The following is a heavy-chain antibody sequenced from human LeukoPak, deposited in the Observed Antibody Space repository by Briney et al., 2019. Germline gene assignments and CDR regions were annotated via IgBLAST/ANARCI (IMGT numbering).Heavy chain of an antibody. D-gene: IGHD6-19*01. CDR3: ARQRSSGWYYFDS. CDR1: GVSISGYY. J-gene: IGHJ4*02. V-gene: IGHV4-59*12. CDR2: LYYPGST. Sequence: PSETLSLTCTVSGVSISGYYCSWIRKPPGKGLEWIGYLYYPGSTKYNPSLKSRVSISLDTSKNVFSLKLSSVTATDTAVYYCARQRSSGWYYFDSWGQGTPVTVSS.